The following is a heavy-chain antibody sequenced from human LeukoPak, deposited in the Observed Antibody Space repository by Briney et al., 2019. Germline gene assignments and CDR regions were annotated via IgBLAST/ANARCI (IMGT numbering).Heavy chain of an antibody. J-gene: IGHJ4*02. D-gene: IGHD3-10*01. CDR3: ARDRVAMVRGVNYYFDY. V-gene: IGHV3-7*05. Sequence: GGSLRLSCAASGFTFSSYWMSWVRQAPGKGLEWVANIKQDGSEKYYVDSVKGRFTISRDNAKNSLYLQMNSLRAEDTAVYYCARDRVAMVRGVNYYFDYWGQGTLVTVSS. CDR2: IKQDGSEK. CDR1: GFTFSSYW.